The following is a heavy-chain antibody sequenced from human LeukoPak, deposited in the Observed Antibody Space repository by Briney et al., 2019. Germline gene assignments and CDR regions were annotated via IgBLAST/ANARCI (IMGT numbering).Heavy chain of an antibody. CDR3: AKGLIAVAGRLYYYGMDV. CDR2: ISGSGGST. D-gene: IGHD6-19*01. J-gene: IGHJ6*02. CDR1: GFTFSSYA. V-gene: IGHV3-23*01. Sequence: GGSLRLSCAASGFTFSSYATSWVRQAPGKGLEWVSAISGSGGSTYYADSVKGRFTISRDNSKNTLYLQMNSLRAEDTAVYYCAKGLIAVAGRLYYYGMDVWGQGTTVTVSS.